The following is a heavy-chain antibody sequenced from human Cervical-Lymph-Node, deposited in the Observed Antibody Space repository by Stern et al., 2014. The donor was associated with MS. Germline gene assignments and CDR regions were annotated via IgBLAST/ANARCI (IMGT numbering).Heavy chain of an antibody. D-gene: IGHD2-15*01. CDR3: VICSGGSCYPGDAMDV. CDR2: TIPMFGRG. J-gene: IGHJ6*02. CDR1: GGTFSTYA. Sequence: VQLVESGAEVKKPGSSVTVSCKASGGTFSTYAVRGVRQAPGQGREWRGGTIPMFGRGNNSQKFQGRVTITADESTTTAYMELSSLRSDDTAVYYCVICSGGSCYPGDAMDVWGQGTTVTVSS. V-gene: IGHV1-69*01.